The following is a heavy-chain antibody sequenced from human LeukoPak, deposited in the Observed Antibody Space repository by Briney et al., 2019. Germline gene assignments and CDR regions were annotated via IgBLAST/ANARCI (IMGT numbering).Heavy chain of an antibody. CDR1: GYTFTSYY. V-gene: IGHV1-46*01. CDR3: AREYDILTGYYLGY. J-gene: IGHJ4*02. Sequence: ASVKVSCKASGYTFTSYYMHWVRQAPGQGLEWMGIINPSGGSTSYAQKFQGRVTMTRDTSISTAYMELSRLRSDDTAVYYCAREYDILTGYYLGYWGQGTLVTVSS. CDR2: INPSGGST. D-gene: IGHD3-9*01.